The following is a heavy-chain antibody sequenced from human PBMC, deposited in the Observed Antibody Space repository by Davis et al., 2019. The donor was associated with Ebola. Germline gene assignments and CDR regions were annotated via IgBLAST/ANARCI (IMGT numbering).Heavy chain of an antibody. V-gene: IGHV3-23*01. CDR3: TTVTDYGMDV. CDR1: GFTFSSFP. J-gene: IGHJ6*02. CDR2: ISDSGDST. Sequence: GESLKISCAASGFTFSSFPMSWVRQAPGKGLEWVSAISDSGDSTYYADSVKGRFTISRDNSKNTLYLQMNSLKTEDTAVYYCTTVTDYGMDVWGQGTTVTVSS.